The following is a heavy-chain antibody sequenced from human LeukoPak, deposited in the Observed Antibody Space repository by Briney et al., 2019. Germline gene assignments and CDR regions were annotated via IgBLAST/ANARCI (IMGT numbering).Heavy chain of an antibody. CDR1: GYTLSGYY. CDR2: IHPNSGGA. D-gene: IGHD6-13*01. V-gene: IGHV1-2*06. Sequence: GASVKVSCKASGYTLSGYYIHWVRQAPGQGLEWMGRIHPNSGGANYAQKFQGRVTMTRDTSISTAYMELSRLRSDDTAVYYCARPYSTSLYAVDYWGQGTLVTVSS. J-gene: IGHJ4*02. CDR3: ARPYSTSLYAVDY.